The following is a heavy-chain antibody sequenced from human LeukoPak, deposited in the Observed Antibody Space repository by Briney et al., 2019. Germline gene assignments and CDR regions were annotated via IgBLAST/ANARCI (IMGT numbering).Heavy chain of an antibody. J-gene: IGHJ3*02. Sequence: ASVKVSCKASGYTFTSYYMHWVRQAPGQGLEWMGIINPSGGSTSYAQKFQGRVTMTRDTSTSTVYMELSSLRSEDTAVYYCARDPPTSGYYNDAFDIWGQGQWSPSLQ. V-gene: IGHV1-46*01. CDR1: GYTFTSYY. CDR3: ARDPPTSGYYNDAFDI. CDR2: INPSGGST. D-gene: IGHD3-22*01.